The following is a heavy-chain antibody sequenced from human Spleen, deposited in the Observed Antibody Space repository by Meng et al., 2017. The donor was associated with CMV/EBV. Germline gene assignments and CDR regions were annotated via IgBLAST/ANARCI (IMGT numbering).Heavy chain of an antibody. CDR3: ATPFLVTPNF. CDR1: GLTFSNSG. V-gene: IGHV3-69-1*02. D-gene: IGHD4-23*01. CDR2: INSENDK. J-gene: IGHJ4*02. Sequence: SCAASGLTFSNSGMHWVRQAPGKGLEWVSYINSENDKYYPDSVKGRFTISRDNAKTSLYLQMNSLRAEDTAIYYCATPFLVTPNFWGRGTLVTVSS.